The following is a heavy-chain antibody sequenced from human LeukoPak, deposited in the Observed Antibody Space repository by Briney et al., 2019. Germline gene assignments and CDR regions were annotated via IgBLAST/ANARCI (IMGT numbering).Heavy chain of an antibody. CDR2: ISGSGGNT. D-gene: IGHD4-17*01. V-gene: IGHV3-23*01. CDR1: GFTFSSYA. Sequence: GGSLRLSCAASGFTFSSYAMSWVRQAPGKGLEWVSAISGSGGNTYFADSVKGRFTISRDNSKNTLYLQMNSLRAEDTAVYYCAKVGMTTATLGAFDVWGQGTMVTVSS. J-gene: IGHJ3*01. CDR3: AKVGMTTATLGAFDV.